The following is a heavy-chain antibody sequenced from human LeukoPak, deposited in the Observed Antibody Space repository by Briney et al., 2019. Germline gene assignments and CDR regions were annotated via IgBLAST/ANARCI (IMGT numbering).Heavy chain of an antibody. J-gene: IGHJ4*02. CDR1: GFTFSSYS. Sequence: GGSLRLSCAASGFTFSSYSMNWVRQAPGKGLEWVSSISSSSSYIYYADSVKGRFTISRDNAKNPLYLQMNSLRAKDTAVYYCARVPPVKYYYDSSGYTYYFDYWGQGTLVTVSS. CDR2: ISSSSSYI. D-gene: IGHD3-22*01. CDR3: ARVPPVKYYYDSSGYTYYFDY. V-gene: IGHV3-21*01.